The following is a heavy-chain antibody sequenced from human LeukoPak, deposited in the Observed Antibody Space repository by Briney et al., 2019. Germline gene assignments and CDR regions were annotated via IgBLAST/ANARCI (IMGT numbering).Heavy chain of an antibody. V-gene: IGHV2-5*02. CDR2: IYWDDDK. CDR3: AHRQGFGESGTIFDY. D-gene: IGHD3-10*01. CDR1: GFSLSTSVVG. J-gene: IGHJ4*02. Sequence: SGPTLVNPTQTLTLTCTFSGFSLSTSVVGVGWIRQPPGKALEWLGFIYWDDDKRYSPPLKSRLTITKDTSRNQVVLTMTNMDPVDTATYYCAHRQGFGESGTIFDYWGQGSLVTVSS.